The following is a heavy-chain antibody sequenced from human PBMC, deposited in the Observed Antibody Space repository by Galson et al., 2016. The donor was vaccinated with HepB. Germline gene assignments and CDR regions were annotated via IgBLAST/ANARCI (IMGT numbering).Heavy chain of an antibody. CDR3: AKQLWNGDP. V-gene: IGHV3-23*01. J-gene: IGHJ5*02. CDR2: ISSKGGNT. Sequence: SLRLSCAASGFRFSDNGMAWVRQAPGKGLEWVSSISSKGGNTHYADSVMGRFTISRDNSRDTLYLQMNSLRAEGTALYYCAKQLWNGDPWGQGALVTVSS. CDR1: GFRFSDNG. D-gene: IGHD3-10*01.